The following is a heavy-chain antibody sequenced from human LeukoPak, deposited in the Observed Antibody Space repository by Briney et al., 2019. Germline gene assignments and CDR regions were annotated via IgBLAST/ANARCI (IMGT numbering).Heavy chain of an antibody. CDR3: AGESYFYDSSGNYPRLDY. CDR1: GFTFSRSR. V-gene: IGHV3-7*01. CDR2: IKQDGSEK. Sequence: GGSLRLSCAASGFTFSRSRMNWVRQAPGKGLEWVANIKQDGSEKYYVDSVKGRFTISRDNAKNSLYLQMNSLRAEDTAVYYRAGESYFYDSSGNYPRLDYWGQGTLVTVSS. D-gene: IGHD3-22*01. J-gene: IGHJ4*02.